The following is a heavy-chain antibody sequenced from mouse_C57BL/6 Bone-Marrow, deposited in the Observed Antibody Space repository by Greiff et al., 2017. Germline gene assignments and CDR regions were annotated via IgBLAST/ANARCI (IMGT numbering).Heavy chain of an antibody. Sequence: QVQLQQPGAELVKPGASVKLSCKASGYTFTSYWMQWVKQRPGQGLEWIGEIDPSDSYTNYNQKFKGKATLTVDTSSSTAYMQLSSLTSEDSAVYYCARSKTVVPFDCWGQGTTLTVSS. V-gene: IGHV1-50*01. J-gene: IGHJ2*01. CDR2: IDPSDSYT. CDR3: ARSKTVVPFDC. CDR1: GYTFTSYW. D-gene: IGHD1-1*01.